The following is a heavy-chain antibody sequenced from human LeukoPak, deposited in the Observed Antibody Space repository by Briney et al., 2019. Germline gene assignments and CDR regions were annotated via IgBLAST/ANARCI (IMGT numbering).Heavy chain of an antibody. CDR2: IKGDGSEK. V-gene: IGHV3-7*01. CDR1: GFTFSSYW. Sequence: GGSLRLSCAASGFTFSSYWMTWVRQAPGKGLEWVGNIKGDGSEKYYVDSVKGRFAISRDNAKNSLYLQMNSLRAEDTAVYYCARDLVGGPLNYWGQGTLVTVSS. J-gene: IGHJ4*02. CDR3: ARDLVGGPLNY. D-gene: IGHD2-15*01.